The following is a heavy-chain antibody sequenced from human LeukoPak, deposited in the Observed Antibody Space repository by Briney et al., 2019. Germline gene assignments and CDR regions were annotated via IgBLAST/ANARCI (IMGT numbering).Heavy chain of an antibody. CDR3: ARGYSYVFS. CDR2: IKLDGSET. CDR1: GFTFSSYW. Sequence: PGGSLTLSCAASGFTFSSYWMTWVRQAPGKGLEWVANIKLDGSETNYVDSVKGRFTISRDNAKNSLFLQMNSLRAEDTAVYYCARGYSYVFSWGQGTLVTVSS. J-gene: IGHJ5*02. D-gene: IGHD5-18*01. V-gene: IGHV3-7*04.